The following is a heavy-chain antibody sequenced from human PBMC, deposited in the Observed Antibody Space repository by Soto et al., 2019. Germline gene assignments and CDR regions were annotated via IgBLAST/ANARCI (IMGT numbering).Heavy chain of an antibody. D-gene: IGHD4-17*01. CDR2: IYYSGST. Sequence: QVQLQESGPGLVKPSQTLSLTCTVSGGSISSGGYYWSWIRQHPGKGLEWIGYIYYSGSTYYNPSLKSRVTISVDTSKNQCSLKLSSVTAADTAVYYCATNYGDYAPYYYYGMDVWGQGTTVTVSS. J-gene: IGHJ6*02. CDR1: GGSISSGGYY. V-gene: IGHV4-31*03. CDR3: ATNYGDYAPYYYYGMDV.